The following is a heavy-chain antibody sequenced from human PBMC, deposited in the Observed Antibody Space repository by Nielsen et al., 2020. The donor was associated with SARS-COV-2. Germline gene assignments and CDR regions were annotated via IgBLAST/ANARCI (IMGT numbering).Heavy chain of an antibody. CDR1: GFTVSRFQ. D-gene: IGHD4-17*01. J-gene: IGHJ6*02. CDR2: TSYDGSRQ. Sequence: GGSLRLSCAASGFTVSRFQMHWVSQAPGKGLEWVAITSYDGSRQIYADSVKGRFTISRDNAKNSLYLQMNSLRAEDTALYHCARHGDYAYYYYGMDVWGQGTTVTVSS. CDR3: ARHGDYAYYYYGMDV. V-gene: IGHV3-30*07.